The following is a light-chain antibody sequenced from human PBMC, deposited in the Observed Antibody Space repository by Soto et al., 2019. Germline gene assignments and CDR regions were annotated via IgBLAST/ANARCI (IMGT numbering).Light chain of an antibody. CDR3: QQYNSWVT. CDR1: QSISSW. J-gene: IGKJ4*01. V-gene: IGKV1-5*01. Sequence: DIQMTQSPSTLSASVGDRVTITCRASQSISSWLAWYQQKPGKAPKLLIYDASSLESGVPSRFSGSGSGTEFTLTISSLQPDDFATYYCQQYNSWVTFRGGTKVEIK. CDR2: DAS.